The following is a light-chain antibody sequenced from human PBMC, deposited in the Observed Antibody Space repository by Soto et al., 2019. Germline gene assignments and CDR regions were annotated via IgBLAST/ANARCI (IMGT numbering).Light chain of an antibody. Sequence: QSVLTQPASVSGSPGQSITISCTGTSSDVGGYNYVSWYQQHPGKAPKFMIYEVTRRPSGVPNRFSGSKSGNTASLTVSGLQPEDEADYYCSSYAGKNGYVFGTGTKVTVL. J-gene: IGLJ1*01. CDR3: SSYAGKNGYV. V-gene: IGLV2-8*01. CDR1: SSDVGGYNY. CDR2: EVT.